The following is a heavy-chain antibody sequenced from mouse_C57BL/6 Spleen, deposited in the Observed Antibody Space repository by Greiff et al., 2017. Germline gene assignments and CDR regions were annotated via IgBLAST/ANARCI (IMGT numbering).Heavy chain of an antibody. D-gene: IGHD2-5*01. V-gene: IGHV6-3*01. Sequence: EVKLEESGGGLVQPGGSMKLSCVASGFTFSNYWMNWVRQSPEKGLEWVAQIRLKSDNYATHYAESVKGRFTISRDDSKSSVYLQMNNLRAEDTGIYYCTGSNYAFDVWGTGTTVTVSS. J-gene: IGHJ1*03. CDR1: GFTFSNYW. CDR3: TGSNYAFDV. CDR2: IRLKSDNYAT.